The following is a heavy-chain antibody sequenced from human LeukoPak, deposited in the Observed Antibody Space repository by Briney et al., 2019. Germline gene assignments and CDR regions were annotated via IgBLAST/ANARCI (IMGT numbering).Heavy chain of an antibody. CDR3: ARVVGATYWFDP. V-gene: IGHV3-7*03. Sequence: SGGSLRLSRVAAGFTFSSYWMSWVRQAPGKGLEWVANIKQDGSEKYYVDSVKGRFTISRDNAKNSLYLQMNSLRAEDTAVYYCARVVGATYWFDPWGQGTLVTVSS. J-gene: IGHJ5*02. CDR1: GFTFSSYW. CDR2: IKQDGSEK. D-gene: IGHD1-26*01.